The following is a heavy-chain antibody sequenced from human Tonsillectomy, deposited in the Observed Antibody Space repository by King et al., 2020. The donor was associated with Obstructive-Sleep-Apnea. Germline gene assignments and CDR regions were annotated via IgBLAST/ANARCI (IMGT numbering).Heavy chain of an antibody. J-gene: IGHJ4*02. D-gene: IGHD3-9*01. CDR1: GFTFSSHS. CDR3: ARGNYDILTAYYDLNY. V-gene: IGHV3-21*01. CDR2: ISSSSSYI. Sequence: VQLVESGGGLVKPGGSLRLSGAASGFTFSSHSMNWVRQAQGKGLEWISSISSSSSYIYYADSVKGRFTISRDNAKNSLFLQMNSLRAEDTAVYYCARGNYDILTAYYDLNYWGQGTLVTVSS.